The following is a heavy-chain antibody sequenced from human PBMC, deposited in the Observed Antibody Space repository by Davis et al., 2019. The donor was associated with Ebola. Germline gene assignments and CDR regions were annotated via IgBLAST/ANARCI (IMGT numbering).Heavy chain of an antibody. Sequence: PGGSLRLSCAASGFIFSSYVTHWVRHAPGKGLVWVSRISHDGTITTYADSVKGRFTVSRDNAKNTLYLEMNSLTAEDTAVYYCSRDVNFEFYDYWGQGTLVTVSS. CDR3: SRDVNFEFYDY. V-gene: IGHV3-74*01. CDR2: ISHDGTIT. CDR1: GFIFSSYV. D-gene: IGHD1-20*01. J-gene: IGHJ4*02.